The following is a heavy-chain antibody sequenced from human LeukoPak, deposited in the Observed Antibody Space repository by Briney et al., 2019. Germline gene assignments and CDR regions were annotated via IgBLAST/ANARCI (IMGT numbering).Heavy chain of an antibody. V-gene: IGHV4-4*07. D-gene: IGHD2-21*02. J-gene: IGHJ5*02. CDR1: GGSIGSYY. CDR3: ARVTDPRYNWFDP. Sequence: PSETLSHICSVSGGSIGSYYWTWIRQAAGKGPEWIGRIHSSGSTNYNPSLKSRVNMSVDTSKNQFSLKLNSVTAADTAVYYCARVTDPRYNWFDPWGQGTLVTVSS. CDR2: IHSSGST.